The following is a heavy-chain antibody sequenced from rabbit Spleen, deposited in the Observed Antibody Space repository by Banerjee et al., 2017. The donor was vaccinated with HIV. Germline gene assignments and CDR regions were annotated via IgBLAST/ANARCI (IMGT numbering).Heavy chain of an antibody. CDR1: GFSFGDRDV. CDR3: ARDTSSSFSSYGMDL. J-gene: IGHJ6*01. CDR2: INAATGKP. V-gene: IGHV1S45*01. D-gene: IGHD1-1*01. Sequence: QEQLVESGGGLVQPTGSLTLTCKASGFSFGDRDVMCWVRQAPGKGLEWIACINAATGKPVYATWAKGRFTCSKTSSTTVTLQMTRLTAADTATYFCARDTSSSFSSYGMDLWGPGTLVTVS.